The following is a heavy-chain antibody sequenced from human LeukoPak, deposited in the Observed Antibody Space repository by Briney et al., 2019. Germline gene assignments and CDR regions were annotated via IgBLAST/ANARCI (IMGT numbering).Heavy chain of an antibody. D-gene: IGHD3-10*01. Sequence: GASVTVSCKVSGHTLTELSMNWVRQGPGGGLEWMGGFDPEEGGTLYAQKFQGRVTMTDDTSTDTAYMELRSLRSEDTAVYYCATAGPLRFGDFVSHSWGQGTLVTVSS. V-gene: IGHV1-24*01. J-gene: IGHJ4*02. CDR2: FDPEEGGT. CDR1: GHTLTELS. CDR3: ATAGPLRFGDFVSHS.